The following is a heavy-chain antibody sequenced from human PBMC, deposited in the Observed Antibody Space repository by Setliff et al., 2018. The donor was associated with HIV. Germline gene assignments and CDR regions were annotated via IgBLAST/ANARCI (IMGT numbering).Heavy chain of an antibody. V-gene: IGHV3-23*01. CDR2: ISDSGGTT. J-gene: IGHJ4*02. CDR1: GFTFSSYA. D-gene: IGHD3-16*01. CDR3: ARDRFRGGVGTGLAEY. Sequence: PGGSLRLSCAASGFTFSSYAMSWVRQAPGKGLEWVSAISDSGGTTYFADSVKGRFTISRDNAKNTLYLQMNGLSAEDTAVYYCARDRFRGGVGTGLAEYWGQGTVVTVSS.